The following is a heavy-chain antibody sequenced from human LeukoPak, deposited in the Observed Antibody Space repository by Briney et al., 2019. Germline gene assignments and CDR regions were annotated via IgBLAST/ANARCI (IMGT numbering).Heavy chain of an antibody. J-gene: IGHJ3*02. Sequence: PSEILSLTCAVYGGSFTGYYWTWIRQPPGKGLEWIGEINRSGITNYAPSLKSRVTISVDTSKSQFSLKLNSVTAADTAVYYCARGRSDAFDIWGQGTMVTVSS. CDR3: ARGRSDAFDI. CDR1: GGSFTGYY. CDR2: INRSGIT. V-gene: IGHV4-34*01.